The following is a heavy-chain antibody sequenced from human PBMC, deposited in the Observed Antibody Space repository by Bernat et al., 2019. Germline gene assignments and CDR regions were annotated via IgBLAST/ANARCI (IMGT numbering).Heavy chain of an antibody. CDR2: INSDGSST. D-gene: IGHD5-18*01. Sequence: EVQLVESGGGLVQPGGSLRLSCAASGFTVSSNYMSWVRQAPGKGLEWVSRINSDGSSTSYADSVKGRFTISRDNAKNTLYLQMNSLRAEDTAVYYCERDGYSYGYFWFDPWGQGTLVTVSS. J-gene: IGHJ5*02. CDR1: GFTVSSNY. CDR3: ERDGYSYGYFWFDP. V-gene: IGHV3-74*01.